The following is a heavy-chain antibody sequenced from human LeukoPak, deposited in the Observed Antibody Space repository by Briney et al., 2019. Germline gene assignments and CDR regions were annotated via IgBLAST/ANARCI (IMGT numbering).Heavy chain of an antibody. CDR3: ARQGSSWYFDAFDI. CDR2: IYYSGST. J-gene: IGHJ3*02. CDR1: GGSISSSSYY. D-gene: IGHD6-13*01. V-gene: IGHV4-39*01. Sequence: SETLSLTCTVSGGSISSSSYYWGWIRQPPGKGLEWIGSIYYSGSTNYNPSLKSRVTISVDTSKNQFSLKLSSVTAADTAVYYCARQGSSWYFDAFDIWGQGTMVTVSS.